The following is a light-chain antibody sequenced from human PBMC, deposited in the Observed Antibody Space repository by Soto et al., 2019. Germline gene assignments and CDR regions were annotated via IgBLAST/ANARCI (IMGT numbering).Light chain of an antibody. Sequence: DIQMTQSPSTLSASVGDRVTNTCRASQSISSWLAWYQQKPGKAPKLLIYDASSLESGVPSRLSGSGSGTEFTLTICSLQPDDFATYYCQQYNSYPWTFGQGTKVDIK. CDR1: QSISSW. J-gene: IGKJ1*01. V-gene: IGKV1-5*01. CDR3: QQYNSYPWT. CDR2: DAS.